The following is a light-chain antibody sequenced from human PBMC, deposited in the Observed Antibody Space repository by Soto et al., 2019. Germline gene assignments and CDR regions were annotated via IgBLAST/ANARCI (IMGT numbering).Light chain of an antibody. CDR2: AAS. V-gene: IGKV1-39*01. CDR3: QQTDTFPRT. CDR1: QSISSY. Sequence: DIQMTQSPSSLSASVGDRVTITCRASQSISSYLNWYQHKPGKAPKLLIYAASSLQTGVSSRFSGSRSGTDFALTISSLQREDFATYYCQQTDTFPRTFGQGTKVEMK. J-gene: IGKJ1*01.